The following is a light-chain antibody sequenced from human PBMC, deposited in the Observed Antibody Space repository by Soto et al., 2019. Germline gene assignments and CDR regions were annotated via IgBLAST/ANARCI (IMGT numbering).Light chain of an antibody. CDR3: GSSDHRVYV. CDR1: TSDIGTNA. V-gene: IGLV1-44*01. Sequence: QSVLTQPPSASGTPGQRVTVSCSGSTSDIGTNAVNWFQHLPGTAPRLLIYTNNQRPSGVPDRFSGSKSGSFAALDIIRVQSEVAASQLSGSSDHRVYVF. J-gene: IGLJ6*01. CDR2: TNN.